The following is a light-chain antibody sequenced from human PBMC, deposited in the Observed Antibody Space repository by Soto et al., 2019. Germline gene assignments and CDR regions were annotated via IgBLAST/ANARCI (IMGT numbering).Light chain of an antibody. J-gene: IGLJ2*01. CDR1: SSDVGTYNS. V-gene: IGLV2-14*01. Sequence: QSALTQPASVSGSPGQSITISCTGTSSDVGTYNSVSWYQQHPSKAPKLMIYDVDIRPSGVSNRFSGSKSGNTASLTISGLQAEDEADYYCSSYTRSSTVLFGGGTNLTVL. CDR2: DVD. CDR3: SSYTRSSTVL.